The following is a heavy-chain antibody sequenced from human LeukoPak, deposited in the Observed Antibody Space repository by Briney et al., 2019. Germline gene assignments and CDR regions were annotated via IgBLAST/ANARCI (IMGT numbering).Heavy chain of an antibody. CDR2: FDPEDGET. Sequence: ASVKVSCKVSGYTLTELSMHWVRQAPGKGLEWMGGFDPEDGETIYAQKFQGRVTMTEDTSTDTAYMELSSLRSEDTAVYYCASNRPTVIDNWFDPWGQGTLVTVSS. D-gene: IGHD4-17*01. V-gene: IGHV1-24*01. CDR3: ASNRPTVIDNWFDP. J-gene: IGHJ5*02. CDR1: GYTLTELS.